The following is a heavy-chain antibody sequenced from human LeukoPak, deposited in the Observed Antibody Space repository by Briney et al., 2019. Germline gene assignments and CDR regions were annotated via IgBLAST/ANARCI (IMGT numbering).Heavy chain of an antibody. CDR3: ARAHSGCDFAFDI. CDR1: GCSFTSYW. J-gene: IGHJ3*02. CDR2: IYPGDSDT. Sequence: GEPLKISCKGSGCSFTSYWIVWVRQMPGKRLEWMGIIYPGDSDTRYSPSFQGQVTISDDKSITTAYLQWSSLKASDTAMYYCARAHSGCDFAFDIWGQGTMVTVSS. V-gene: IGHV5-51*01. D-gene: IGHD5-12*01.